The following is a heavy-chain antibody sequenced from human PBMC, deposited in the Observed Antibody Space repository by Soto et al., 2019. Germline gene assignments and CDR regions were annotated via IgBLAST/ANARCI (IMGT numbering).Heavy chain of an antibody. Sequence: SETLSLTCTVSGGSISSGGYYWSWIRQHPGKGLEWIGYIYYSGSTYYNPSLKSRVTISVDTSKNRFSLKLSSVTAADTAVYYCARGSQMENWFDPWGQGTLVTVSS. CDR1: GGSISSGGYY. J-gene: IGHJ5*02. CDR3: ARGSQMENWFDP. V-gene: IGHV4-31*03. D-gene: IGHD2-8*01. CDR2: IYYSGST.